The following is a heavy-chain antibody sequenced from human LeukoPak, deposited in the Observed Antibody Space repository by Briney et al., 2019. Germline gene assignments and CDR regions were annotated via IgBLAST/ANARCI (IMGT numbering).Heavy chain of an antibody. CDR2: ITATGGAT. J-gene: IGHJ4*02. CDR3: AKDTPILTGYYDY. V-gene: IGHV3-23*01. Sequence: GGSLRLSCVGSGFTFSNFAMSWVRQAPGKGLEWVSSITATGGATYYADSVKGRFTISRDNSKNTLYLQMNSLRAEDTAVYYCAKDTPILTGYYDYWGQGTLVTVSP. D-gene: IGHD3-9*01. CDR1: GFTFSNFA.